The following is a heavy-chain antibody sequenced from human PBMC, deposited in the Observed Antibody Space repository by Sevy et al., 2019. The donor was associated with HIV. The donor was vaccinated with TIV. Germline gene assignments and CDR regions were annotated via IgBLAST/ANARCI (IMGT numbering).Heavy chain of an antibody. D-gene: IGHD2-15*01. J-gene: IGHJ4*02. CDR2: IQYDGSNK. Sequence: GGSLRLSCAASGFSYSSYGMHWVRQAPGKGLEWVAYIQYDGSNKVYADSVKGRFTISRDNSKNTLDLQMNSLRLEDTAVYYCVKEGGAEGWDHWGQGTLVTVSS. V-gene: IGHV3-30*02. CDR3: VKEGGAEGWDH. CDR1: GFSYSSYG.